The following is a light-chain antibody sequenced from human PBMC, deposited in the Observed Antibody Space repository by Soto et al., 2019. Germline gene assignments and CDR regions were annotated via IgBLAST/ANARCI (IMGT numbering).Light chain of an antibody. CDR1: QCVLYSSNNKNY. CDR3: QQYYSTPYA. CDR2: WAS. J-gene: IGKJ2*01. V-gene: IGKV4-1*01. Sequence: DIVLTQSPDSLAVSLRHSATSNCNSTQCVLYSSNNKNYLAWYQQKPGQPPKLLIYWASTRESGVPDRFSGGGSGTDFTLTISSLQAEDVAVYYCQQYYSTPYAFGQGTKV.